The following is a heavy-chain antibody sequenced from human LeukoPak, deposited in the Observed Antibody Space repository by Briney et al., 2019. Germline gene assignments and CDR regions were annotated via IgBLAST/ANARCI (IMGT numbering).Heavy chain of an antibody. CDR3: AKTYYYDSGSY. V-gene: IGHV3-11*04. CDR1: GFMFSDYY. J-gene: IGHJ4*02. CDR2: ISNSGGSPI. D-gene: IGHD3-10*01. Sequence: GGSLRLSCAASGFMFSDYYMSWMRQAPGKGLEWVSYISNSGGSPIYNADSVKGRFTISRDNANNSLYLQMNSLRAEDTAVYYCAKTYYYDSGSYWGQGTLVTVSS.